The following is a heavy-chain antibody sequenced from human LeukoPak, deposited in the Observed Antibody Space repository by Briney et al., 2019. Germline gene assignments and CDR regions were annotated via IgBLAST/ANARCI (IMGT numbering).Heavy chain of an antibody. Sequence: PGRSLRLSCAASGFTFSSYAMSWVRQAPGKGLEWVSAISGSGGGTYYADSVKGRFTISRDNSKNTLYLQMNSLRVEDTAVYYCARGTVRDYWGQGSLVTVSS. D-gene: IGHD4-17*01. V-gene: IGHV3-23*01. CDR2: ISGSGGGT. CDR3: ARGTVRDY. CDR1: GFTFSSYA. J-gene: IGHJ4*02.